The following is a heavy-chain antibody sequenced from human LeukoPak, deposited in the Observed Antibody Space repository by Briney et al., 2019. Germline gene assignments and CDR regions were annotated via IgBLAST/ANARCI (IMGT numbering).Heavy chain of an antibody. D-gene: IGHD2-21*02. J-gene: IGHJ4*02. Sequence: AGGSLRLSCAASGFTFSSYAMSWVRPAPGKGLEWVSAISGSGGSTYYADSVKGRFTISRDNSKNMLYLQMNSLRAEDTAVYYCAKSPTYCGSDCYSTFDYWGQGNLVTVSS. CDR2: ISGSGGST. V-gene: IGHV3-23*01. CDR1: GFTFSSYA. CDR3: AKSPTYCGSDCYSTFDY.